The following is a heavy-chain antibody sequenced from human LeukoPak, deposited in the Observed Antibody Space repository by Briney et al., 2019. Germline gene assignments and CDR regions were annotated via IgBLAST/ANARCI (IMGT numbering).Heavy chain of an antibody. CDR2: IYYSGST. Sequence: PSETLSLTCTVSGGSISSSSYYWGWIRQPPGKGLEWIGSIYYSGSTYYNPSLKSRVTISVDTSKSQFSLKLSSVTAADTAVYYCSYSSGWYVPRYFDYWGQGTLVTVSS. CDR1: GGSISSSSYY. CDR3: SYSSGWYVPRYFDY. V-gene: IGHV4-39*01. J-gene: IGHJ4*02. D-gene: IGHD6-19*01.